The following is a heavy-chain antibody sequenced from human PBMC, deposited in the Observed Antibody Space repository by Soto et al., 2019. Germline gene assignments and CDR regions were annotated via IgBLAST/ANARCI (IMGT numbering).Heavy chain of an antibody. Sequence: GGSLRLSCAASRFTFSSYAMSWVRQAPGKGLEWVSAISGSGGSTYYADSVKGRFTISRDNSKNTLYLQMNSLRAEDTAVYYCAKEVGGFITMVRGVPYWGQGTLVTVSS. D-gene: IGHD3-10*01. V-gene: IGHV3-23*01. J-gene: IGHJ4*02. CDR3: AKEVGGFITMVRGVPY. CDR2: ISGSGGST. CDR1: RFTFSSYA.